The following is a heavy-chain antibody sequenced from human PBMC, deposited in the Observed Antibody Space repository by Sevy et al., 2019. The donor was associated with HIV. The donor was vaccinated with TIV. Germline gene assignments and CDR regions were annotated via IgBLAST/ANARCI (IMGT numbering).Heavy chain of an antibody. Sequence: ASVKVSCKASGGTFSNYAISWVRQAPGQGLEWMGGFIPMFETANYAQKLQGKVTLTGDGSTTTAYMELSSLRSEDTAVYYCAGSYFDSGGYSPLYYHGMDVWGQGTTVTVSS. V-gene: IGHV1-69*13. CDR1: GGTFSNYA. D-gene: IGHD3-22*01. CDR3: AGSYFDSGGYSPLYYHGMDV. J-gene: IGHJ6*02. CDR2: FIPMFETA.